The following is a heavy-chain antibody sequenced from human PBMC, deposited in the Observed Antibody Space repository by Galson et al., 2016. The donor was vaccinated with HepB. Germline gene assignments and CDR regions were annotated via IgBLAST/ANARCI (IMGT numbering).Heavy chain of an antibody. CDR3: ARVDHAFWYSSSWNSWFDP. Sequence: SLRLSCAASGFTFSNYAMHWVRQAPGKGLEWVAVISYDGSNKYYADSVKGRFTISRDNSKNTLYLQMNSLRAEDTAVYYCARVDHAFWYSSSWNSWFDPWGQGTLVTVSS. D-gene: IGHD6-13*01. CDR2: ISYDGSNK. V-gene: IGHV3-30*04. CDR1: GFTFSNYA. J-gene: IGHJ5*02.